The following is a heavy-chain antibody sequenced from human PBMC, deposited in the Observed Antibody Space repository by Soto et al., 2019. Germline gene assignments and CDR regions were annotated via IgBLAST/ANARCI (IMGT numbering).Heavy chain of an antibody. Sequence: EVQLVESGGGLVQPGGSLRLSCAASGFTFSDYWMRWVRQAPGKGLEWVADIKSDGSAKNYVDSLKGRFTISRDNAKNSLYLQMNGRRVEDTAVYYCTRGGWYAFDSWGQGTLVTVSS. D-gene: IGHD6-19*01. V-gene: IGHV3-7*01. CDR2: IKSDGSAK. J-gene: IGHJ4*02. CDR3: TRGGWYAFDS. CDR1: GFTFSDYW.